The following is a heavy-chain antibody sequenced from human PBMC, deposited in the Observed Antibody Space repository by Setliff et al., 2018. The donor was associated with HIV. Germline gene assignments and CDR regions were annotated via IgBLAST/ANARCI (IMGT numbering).Heavy chain of an antibody. J-gene: IGHJ4*02. CDR1: GDTDFY. CDR3: ATLDPSGGNSLAY. V-gene: IGHV4-4*09. Sequence: SETLSLTCTVSGDTDFYWSWIRQSPGKGLEWIGYIHASGKANYNPSLKSRVTISLDTSKMQFSLRLTSVTAADTAVYYCATLDPSGGNSLAYWGQGTLVTVSS. D-gene: IGHD2-21*02. CDR2: IHASGKA.